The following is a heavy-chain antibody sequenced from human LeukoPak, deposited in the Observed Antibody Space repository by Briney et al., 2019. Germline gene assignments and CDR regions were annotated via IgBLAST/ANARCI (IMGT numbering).Heavy chain of an antibody. Sequence: ASVKVSCKASGYTFTGYYMHWVRQAPGQGLEWMGWINPNSGGTNYAQKFQGRVTMTRDTSISTAYMELSRLRSDDTAVYYCARDQGDYGDQLFGMDVWGQGTTVTVSS. CDR1: GYTFTGYY. CDR2: INPNSGGT. CDR3: ARDQGDYGDQLFGMDV. J-gene: IGHJ6*02. D-gene: IGHD4-17*01. V-gene: IGHV1-2*02.